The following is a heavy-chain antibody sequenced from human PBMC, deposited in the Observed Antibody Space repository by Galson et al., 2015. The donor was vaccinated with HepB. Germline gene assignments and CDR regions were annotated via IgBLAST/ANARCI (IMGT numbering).Heavy chain of an antibody. CDR1: GFTFSSYA. Sequence: SLRLSCAASGFTFSSYAMSWVRQAPGKGLEWVSAISGSGGSTYYADSVKGRFTISRDNSKNTLYLQMNSLRAEDTAVYYCAKARSTSTNNGWYFDLWGRGTLVTVSS. J-gene: IGHJ2*01. D-gene: IGHD2-2*01. CDR3: AKARSTSTNNGWYFDL. CDR2: ISGSGGST. V-gene: IGHV3-23*01.